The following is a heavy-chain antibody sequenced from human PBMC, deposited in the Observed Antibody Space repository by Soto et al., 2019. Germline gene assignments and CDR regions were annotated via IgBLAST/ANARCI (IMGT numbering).Heavy chain of an antibody. CDR2: IYYSGST. V-gene: IGHV4-59*11. D-gene: IGHD6-19*01. CDR3: GRAPAVAGIDY. Sequence: PSETLSLTCTVSGGSISDHYWTWIRQPPGKGLEWIGYIYYSGSTSYNPSLKSRVTISVDTSKHQFSLKLSSVTAADTAVYFCGRAPAVAGIDYWGEGTLVTVSS. CDR1: GGSISDHY. J-gene: IGHJ4*02.